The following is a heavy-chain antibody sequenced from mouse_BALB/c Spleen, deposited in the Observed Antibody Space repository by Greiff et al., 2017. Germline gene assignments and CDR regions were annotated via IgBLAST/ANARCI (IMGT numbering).Heavy chain of an antibody. V-gene: IGHV5-9-4*01. Sequence: EVKLMESGGGLVKPGGSLKLSCAASGFTFSSYAVSWVRQSPGKRLEWVAEISSGGSYTYYPDTVTGRFTISRDNAKNTLYLEMSSLSSEDTTMYYCARDRDYVRSRFAYWGQGTLVTVSA. D-gene: IGHD1-1*01. CDR2: ISSGGSYT. CDR3: ARDRDYVRSRFAY. J-gene: IGHJ3*01. CDR1: GFTFSSYA.